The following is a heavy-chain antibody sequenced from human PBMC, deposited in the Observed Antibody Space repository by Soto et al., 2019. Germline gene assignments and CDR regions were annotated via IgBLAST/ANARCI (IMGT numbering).Heavy chain of an antibody. CDR2: ISGSGGST. D-gene: IGHD2-2*01. CDR3: ARRHCGSSSCPSNYRYFDY. J-gene: IGHJ4*02. Sequence: EVQLLESGGVLVQPGGSLRLSCAASGFTFSSYSMSWVRQAPGKGLEWVSSISGSGGSTYYTDSVKGRFTISRDNSKNTLYLQMNSLSAEDTAVYYCARRHCGSSSCPSNYRYFDYWGQGTLVTVSS. CDR1: GFTFSSYS. V-gene: IGHV3-23*01.